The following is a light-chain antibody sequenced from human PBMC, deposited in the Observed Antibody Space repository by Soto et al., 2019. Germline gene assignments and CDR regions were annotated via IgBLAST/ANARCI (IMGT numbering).Light chain of an antibody. CDR3: QQYNNWPRT. CDR1: QSVSSD. V-gene: IGKV3-15*01. CDR2: GAS. Sequence: EIVMTQSPATLSVSPGERPTLSCRASQSVSSDLAWYHQKPGQXHRXXIYGASTRATGIPARFSGSGSGTEFTLTINSLQSEDFEVYYCQQYNNWPRTFGQGTKVDIK. J-gene: IGKJ1*01.